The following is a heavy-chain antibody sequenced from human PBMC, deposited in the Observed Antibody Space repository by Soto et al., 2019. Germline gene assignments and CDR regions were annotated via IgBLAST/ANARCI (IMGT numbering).Heavy chain of an antibody. V-gene: IGHV1-18*04. CDR1: GYTFIAYY. D-gene: IGHD2-15*01. CDR2: ISAYNGNT. J-gene: IGHJ6*02. CDR3: ARDLLRRPGVVAATPYYYYGMDV. Sequence: ASVKVSCKASGYTFIAYYMHWVRQAPGQGLEWMGWISAYNGNTNYAQKLQGRVTMTTDTSTSTAYMELRSLRSDDTAVYYCARDLLRRPGVVAATPYYYYGMDVWGQGTTVTVSS.